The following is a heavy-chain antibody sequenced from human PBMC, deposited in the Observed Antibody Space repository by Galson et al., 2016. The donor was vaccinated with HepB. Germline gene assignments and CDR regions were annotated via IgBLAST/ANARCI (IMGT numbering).Heavy chain of an antibody. CDR1: GGSISSSSYY. CDR2: LYYSGTT. J-gene: IGHJ5*02. Sequence: LSLTCTVSGGSISSSSYYWGWIRQPPGKGLEWIGSLYYSGTTYYNPSLKGRVTISVDTSKNQFSLKLSSVTAADTAVYYCARPGIAAAGTGNWFDPWGQGTLVTVSS. V-gene: IGHV4-39*01. D-gene: IGHD6-13*01. CDR3: ARPGIAAAGTGNWFDP.